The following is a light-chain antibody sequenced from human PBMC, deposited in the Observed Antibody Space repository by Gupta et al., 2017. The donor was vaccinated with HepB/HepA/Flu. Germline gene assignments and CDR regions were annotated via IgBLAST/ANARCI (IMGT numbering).Light chain of an antibody. Sequence: QAVVTQEPSLTVSPGGTVTLTCGSSTGVVTGGHYPYWYQQGPGQAPRALIYDTDKKISWTPARLSGSLLGGKAALTLSGAQPEDEAEYYCSLYYGGPLVFGGGTKLTVL. V-gene: IGLV7-46*01. CDR1: TGVVTGGHY. CDR2: DTD. CDR3: SLYYGGPLV. J-gene: IGLJ2*01.